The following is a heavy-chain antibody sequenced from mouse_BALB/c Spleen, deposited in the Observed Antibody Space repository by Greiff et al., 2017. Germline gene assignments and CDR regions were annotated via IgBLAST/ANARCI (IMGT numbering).Heavy chain of an antibody. J-gene: IGHJ3*01. CDR2: IWGDGST. D-gene: IGHD2-10*02. CDR3: ARDRERYGNYAGFAY. CDR1: GFSLTGYG. Sequence: VMLVESGPGLVAPSQSLSITCTVSGFSLTGYGVNWVRQPPGKGLEWLGMIWGDGSTDYNSALKSRLSISKDNSKSQVFLKMNSLQTDDTARYYCARDRERYGNYAGFAYWGQGTLVTVSA. V-gene: IGHV2-6-7*01.